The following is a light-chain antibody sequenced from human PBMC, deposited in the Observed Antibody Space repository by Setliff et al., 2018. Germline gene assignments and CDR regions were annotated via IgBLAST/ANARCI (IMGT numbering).Light chain of an antibody. J-gene: IGLJ1*01. V-gene: IGLV1-40*01. Sequence: QSALTQPPSVSGAPGQRVTISCTGSSSNIXAGYEXXXXXXXXXXXXXXXXXXNIXXXLGVPDRFSASKSATSASLAITGLQAEDEADYYCQSYDNSLRYVFGSGTKAPS. CDR1: SSNIXAGYE. CDR2: XNI. CDR3: QSYDNSLRYV.